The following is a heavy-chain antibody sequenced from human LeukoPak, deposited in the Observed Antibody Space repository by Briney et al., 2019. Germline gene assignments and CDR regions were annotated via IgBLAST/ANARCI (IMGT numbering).Heavy chain of an antibody. V-gene: IGHV3-53*01. J-gene: IGHJ4*02. D-gene: IGHD3-10*01. Sequence: PGGSLRLSCAASGFTVSSNYMSWVRQAPGKGLEWVSVIYSGGSTYYADSVKGRFTISRDNSKNTLYLQMNSLRAEDTAVYYCAKDKVNYYGSGSSGFDSWGQGTLVTVSS. CDR1: GFTVSSNY. CDR2: IYSGGST. CDR3: AKDKVNYYGSGSSGFDS.